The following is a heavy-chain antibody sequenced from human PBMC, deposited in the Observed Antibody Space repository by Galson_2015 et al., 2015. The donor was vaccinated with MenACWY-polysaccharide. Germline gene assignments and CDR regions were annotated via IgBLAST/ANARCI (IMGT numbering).Heavy chain of an antibody. V-gene: IGHV3-74*01. CDR1: GFTFSGYW. CDR2: INSDGSST. Sequence: SLRLSCAASGFTFSGYWMHWVRQAPGKGLVWVSRINSDGSSTNYADSVKGRFTISRDNAKNTLYLQINNLRAEDTAVYYCARDHGDYYFDYWGQGTLVTVSS. CDR3: ARDHGDYYFDY. J-gene: IGHJ4*02. D-gene: IGHD4-17*01.